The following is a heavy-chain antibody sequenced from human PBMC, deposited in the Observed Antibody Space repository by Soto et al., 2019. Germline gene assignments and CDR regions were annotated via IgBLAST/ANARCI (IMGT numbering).Heavy chain of an antibody. V-gene: IGHV3-30*18. J-gene: IGHJ2*01. CDR3: AKHRSYYWYFDL. CDR2: ISYDGSNK. D-gene: IGHD1-26*01. CDR1: GFTFSSYG. Sequence: QVQLVESGGGVVQPGRSLRLSCAGSGFTFSSYGMHWVRLAPGKGLEWVAVISYDGSNKYYADSVKGRFTISRDNSKNTLYLHMNSLRAEDTAGYYCAKHRSYYWYFDLWGRGTLVTVSS.